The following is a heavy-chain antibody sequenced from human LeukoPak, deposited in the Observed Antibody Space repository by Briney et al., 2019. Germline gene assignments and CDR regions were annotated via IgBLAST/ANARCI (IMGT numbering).Heavy chain of an antibody. CDR1: GFTFSGYG. CDR2: FSYGGSKE. J-gene: IGHJ4*02. D-gene: IGHD6-6*01. CDR3: ATQIKYSSSHYIPCDH. V-gene: IGHV3-30*04. Sequence: GGSLTLSCAASGFTFSGYGVRWVRQAPGKGLEWVSAFSYGGSKEYYADSVKGRFTISRDNSKNTLYLQMNGLRHEDTAVSYCATQIKYSSSHYIPCDHCGQGRGVTVS.